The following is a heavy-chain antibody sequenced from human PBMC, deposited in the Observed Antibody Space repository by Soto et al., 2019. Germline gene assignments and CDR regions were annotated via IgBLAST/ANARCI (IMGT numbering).Heavy chain of an antibody. V-gene: IGHV3-30-3*01. CDR2: ISYDGSNK. D-gene: IGHD1-26*01. Sequence: LRLSCAASGFTFSSYAMHWVRQAPGKGLEWVAVISYDGSNKYYADSVKGRFTISRDNSKNTLYLQMNSLRAEDTAVYYCARPDSGSYFDYWGQGTLVTVSS. CDR1: GFTFSSYA. J-gene: IGHJ4*02. CDR3: ARPDSGSYFDY.